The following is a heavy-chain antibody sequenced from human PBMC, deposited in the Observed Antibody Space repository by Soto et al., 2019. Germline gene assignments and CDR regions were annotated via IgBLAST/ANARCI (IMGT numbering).Heavy chain of an antibody. D-gene: IGHD2-21*02. Sequence: ASVKVSCKASGYTFTNSGISWVRQAPGQGLEWMGWINAGNGNTKYSQKFQGRVTITRDTSASTAYMELSSLRSEDTAVYYCARSIVVVTALDYWGQGTLVTVSS. J-gene: IGHJ4*02. CDR3: ARSIVVVTALDY. V-gene: IGHV1-3*01. CDR1: GYTFTNSG. CDR2: INAGNGNT.